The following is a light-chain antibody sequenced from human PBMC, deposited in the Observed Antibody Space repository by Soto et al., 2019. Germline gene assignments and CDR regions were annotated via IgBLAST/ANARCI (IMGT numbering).Light chain of an antibody. V-gene: IGKV4-1*01. CDR2: WSS. J-gene: IGKJ1*01. CDR3: QQYYSPPQT. Sequence: DIVMTQSPDSLAVSLGERATINCKSSQSVFFSPTNRNYLAWYQHKPGQPPKVLIYWSSARESGVPDRFSGSGSGTDFNLTSDTLQAEDVAVYYCQQYYSPPQTFGQGTKVEIK. CDR1: QSVFFSPTNRNY.